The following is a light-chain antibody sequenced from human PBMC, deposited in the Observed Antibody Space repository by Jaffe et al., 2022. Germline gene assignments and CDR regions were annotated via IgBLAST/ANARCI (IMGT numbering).Light chain of an antibody. CDR1: SSDVGSYNL. CDR2: EVS. V-gene: IGLV2-23*02. CDR3: CSYAGSSTPYV. J-gene: IGLJ1*01. Sequence: QSALTQPASVSGSPGQSITISCTGTSSDVGSYNLVSWYQQYPGKAPKLMIYEVSKRPSGVSNRFSGSKSGNTASLTISGLHTEDEADYYCCSYAGSSTPYVFGTGTKVTVL.